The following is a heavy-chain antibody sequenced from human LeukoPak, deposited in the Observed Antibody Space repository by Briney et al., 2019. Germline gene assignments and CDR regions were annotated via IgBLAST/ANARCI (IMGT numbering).Heavy chain of an antibody. CDR1: GYTFTSYD. J-gene: IGHJ4*02. CDR2: MNPNSGNT. CDR3: ARGVTMVRGVPVGY. D-gene: IGHD3-10*01. Sequence: GASVKVSCKASGYTFTSYDINWVRQATGQGLEWMGWMNPNSGNTGYAQKFQGRVTMTRNTSISTAYMELSSLRSEDAAVYYCARGVTMVRGVPVGYWGEGALVSV. V-gene: IGHV1-8*01.